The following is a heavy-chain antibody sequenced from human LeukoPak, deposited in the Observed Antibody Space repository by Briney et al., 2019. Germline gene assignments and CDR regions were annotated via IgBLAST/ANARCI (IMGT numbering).Heavy chain of an antibody. Sequence: SETLSLTCAVYGGSFSGYYWSWIRQPPGKGLEWIGEINHSGSTNYNPSLKSRVTISVDTSKNQFSLKLSSVTAADTAVYYCARGLGHYGSGSYYTPWGQGTLVTVSS. CDR2: INHSGST. D-gene: IGHD3-10*01. CDR1: GGSFSGYY. J-gene: IGHJ5*02. CDR3: ARGLGHYGSGSYYTP. V-gene: IGHV4-34*01.